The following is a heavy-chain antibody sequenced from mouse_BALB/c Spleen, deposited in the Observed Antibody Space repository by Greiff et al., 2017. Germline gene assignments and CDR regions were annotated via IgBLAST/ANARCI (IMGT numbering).Heavy chain of an antibody. V-gene: IGHV1-87*01. D-gene: IGHD1-1*01. CDR3: ARSGYYGSLDY. CDR2: IYPGDGDT. CDR1: GYTFTSYW. Sequence: VQLQQSGAELARPGASVKLSCKASGYTFTSYWMQWVKQRPGQGLEWIGAIYPGDGDTRYTQKFKGKATLTADKSSSTAYMQLSSLASEDSAVYYCARSGYYGSLDYWGQGTTLTVSS. J-gene: IGHJ2*01.